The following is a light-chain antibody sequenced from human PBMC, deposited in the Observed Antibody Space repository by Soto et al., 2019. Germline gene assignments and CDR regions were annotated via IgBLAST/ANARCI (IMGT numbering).Light chain of an antibody. CDR3: QSYDSSLSVV. J-gene: IGLJ2*01. CDR2: GNS. V-gene: IGLV1-40*01. Sequence: QSVLTQPPSVSGAPGQRVTISCTGSSSNIGAGYDVHWYQQLPGTAPKLLIFGNSNRPSGVPDRFFGSKSGTSASLAIAGLQAEDEADYYCQSYDSSLSVVFGGGTKLTVL. CDR1: SSNIGAGYD.